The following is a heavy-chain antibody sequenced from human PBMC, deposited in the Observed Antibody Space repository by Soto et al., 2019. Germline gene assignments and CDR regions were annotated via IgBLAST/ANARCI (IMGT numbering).Heavy chain of an antibody. CDR3: ARHYWYYYGSGSYLPYNWFDP. CDR1: GYSFTSYW. D-gene: IGHD3-10*01. CDR2: IYPGDSDT. V-gene: IGHV5-51*01. J-gene: IGHJ5*02. Sequence: GESLKISCKGSGYSFTSYWIGWVRQMPGKGLEWMGIIYPGDSDTRYSPSFQGQVTISADKSISTAYLQWSSLKASDTAMYYCARHYWYYYGSGSYLPYNWFDPWGQGTLVTSPQ.